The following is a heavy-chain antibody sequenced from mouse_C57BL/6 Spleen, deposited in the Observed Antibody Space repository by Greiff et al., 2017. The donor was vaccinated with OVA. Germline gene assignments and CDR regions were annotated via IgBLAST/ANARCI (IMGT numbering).Heavy chain of an antibody. D-gene: IGHD1-1*01. CDR2: IYPGDGDT. CDR3: SRGTTVVASKTMDY. V-gene: IGHV1-80*01. Sequence: VKLMESGAELVKPGASVKISCKASGYAFSSYWMNWVKQRPGKGLEWIGQIYPGDGDTNYNGKFKGKATLTADKSSSTAYMQLSSLTSEDSAVYFWSRGTTVVASKTMDYWGQGTSVTVSS. CDR1: GYAFSSYW. J-gene: IGHJ4*01.